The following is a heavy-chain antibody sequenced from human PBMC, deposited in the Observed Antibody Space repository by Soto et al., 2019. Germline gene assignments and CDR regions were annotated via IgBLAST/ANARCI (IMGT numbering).Heavy chain of an antibody. D-gene: IGHD1-26*01. J-gene: IGHJ6*02. CDR2: INHSGST. V-gene: IGHV4-34*01. CDR3: ARGLRGLVGATWAYYYYGMDV. CDR1: GGSFSGYY. Sequence: SETLSLTCAVYGGSFSGYYWSWIRQPPGKGLEWIGEINHSGSTNYNPSLKSRVTISVDTSKNQFSLKLSSVTAADTAVYYCARGLRGLVGATWAYYYYGMDVWGQGTTVTVSS.